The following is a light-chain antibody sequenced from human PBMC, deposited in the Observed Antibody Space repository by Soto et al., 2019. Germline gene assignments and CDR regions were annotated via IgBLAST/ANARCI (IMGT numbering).Light chain of an antibody. J-gene: IGKJ1*01. V-gene: IGKV1-39*01. CDR2: AAS. CDR1: QSISSY. CDR3: QQSYSTPRT. Sequence: DIQMTQSPSSLSASVGDRVTITCRASQSISSYLNWYQQKPGKVPKLLIYAASSLQSGVPSRFSGSGSGTDFTLTIGSLQPEDFATYYCQQSYSTPRTFGQGTKVDIK.